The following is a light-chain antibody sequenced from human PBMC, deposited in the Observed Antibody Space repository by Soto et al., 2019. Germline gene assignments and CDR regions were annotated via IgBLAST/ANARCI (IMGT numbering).Light chain of an antibody. J-gene: IGKJ1*01. V-gene: IGKV3-20*01. CDR3: QQYVRSPPSWT. CDR2: DAS. Sequence: ETVLTQSPGTLSLSPGERATLSCRASQSVSSSYLAWYQQKPGQAPRLLIYDASSRATGIPDRFSGSGSGTDFTLTTSRLEPEAFAVYYCQQYVRSPPSWTFGQGTKVEIK. CDR1: QSVSSSY.